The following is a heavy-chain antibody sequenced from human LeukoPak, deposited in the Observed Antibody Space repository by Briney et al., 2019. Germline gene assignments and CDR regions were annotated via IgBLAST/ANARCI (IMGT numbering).Heavy chain of an antibody. CDR3: ARGQIDGYYDYVWGSYPPNWFDP. CDR1: GYSISSGCY. D-gene: IGHD3-16*02. Sequence: SETLSLTCTVSGYSISSGCYWGWIRQPPGKGLAWIGSIYHSGSTYYNPSLKSRVTISVDTSKNQFSLKLSSVTAADTAVYYCARGQIDGYYDYVWGSYPPNWFDPWGQGTLVTVSS. V-gene: IGHV4-38-2*02. CDR2: IYHSGST. J-gene: IGHJ5*02.